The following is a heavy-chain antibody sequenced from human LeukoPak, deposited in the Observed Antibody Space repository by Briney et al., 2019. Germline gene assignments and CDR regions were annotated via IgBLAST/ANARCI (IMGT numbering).Heavy chain of an antibody. CDR1: GFTFSSYS. V-gene: IGHV3-21*01. J-gene: IGHJ5*02. CDR3: AGGGGANISPSNWFDP. Sequence: GGSLRLSCAASGFTFSSYSMNWVRQAPGKGLEWVSSISSSSSYIYYADSVKGRFTISRDNAKNSLSLQMNSLRAEDTAVYYCAGGGGANISPSNWFDPWGQGTLVTVSS. D-gene: IGHD3-16*01. CDR2: ISSSSSYI.